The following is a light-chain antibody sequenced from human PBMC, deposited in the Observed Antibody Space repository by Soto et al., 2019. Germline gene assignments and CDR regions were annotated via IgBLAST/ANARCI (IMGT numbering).Light chain of an antibody. J-gene: IGKJ2*01. CDR2: DAS. V-gene: IGKV3-11*01. Sequence: EIVLTQSPATLSLSPGERATLSCRASENVYNYLAWYQQIPGQPPRLLIYDASNRAAGVPARFSGSGSGTDFTLTISSLEPEDFAVYYCQQRSNWLYTFGQGTKVDIK. CDR3: QQRSNWLYT. CDR1: ENVYNY.